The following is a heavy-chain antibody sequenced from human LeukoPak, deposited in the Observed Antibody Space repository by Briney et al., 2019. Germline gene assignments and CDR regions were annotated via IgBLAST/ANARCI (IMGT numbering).Heavy chain of an antibody. J-gene: IGHJ4*02. CDR3: ARTSRSSSIDD. Sequence: GGSLRLSRAASGFTFSNYWMSWVRQAPRKGLEWVANINQGGSDKSYVDSVKGRFTISRDNAKNSLYLEMNSLRVEDTAMYYCARTSRSSSIDDWGQGTPVTVSS. V-gene: IGHV3-7*01. D-gene: IGHD2-15*01. CDR1: GFTFSNYW. CDR2: INQGGSDK.